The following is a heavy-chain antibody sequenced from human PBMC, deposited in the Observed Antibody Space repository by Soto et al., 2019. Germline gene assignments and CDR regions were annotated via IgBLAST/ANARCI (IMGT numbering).Heavy chain of an antibody. V-gene: IGHV1-69*13. CDR2: IIPIFGTA. J-gene: IGHJ6*02. D-gene: IGHD3-9*01. CDR3: ARGGGYYDILTGPPGMDV. CDR1: GGTFSSYA. Sequence: SVKVSCKASGGTFSSYAISWVRQAPGQGLEWMEGIIPIFGTANYAQKFQGRVTITADESTSTAYMELSSLRSEDTAVYYCARGGGYYDILTGPPGMDVWGQGTTVTVSS.